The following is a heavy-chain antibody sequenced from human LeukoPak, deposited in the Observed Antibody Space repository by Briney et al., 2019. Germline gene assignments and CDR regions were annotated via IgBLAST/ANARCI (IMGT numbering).Heavy chain of an antibody. J-gene: IGHJ4*02. CDR1: GFTFSTYW. CDR3: ARDPEWLDY. D-gene: IGHD3-3*01. V-gene: IGHV3-7*01. Sequence: GGSLRLSCAASGFTFSTYWMSWVRQAPGKGLEWVANTNQEGSEKYYVDSVKGRFTISKDNAKNSLYLQMNSLRAEDTAVYYCARDPEWLDYWGQGTLVTVSS. CDR2: TNQEGSEK.